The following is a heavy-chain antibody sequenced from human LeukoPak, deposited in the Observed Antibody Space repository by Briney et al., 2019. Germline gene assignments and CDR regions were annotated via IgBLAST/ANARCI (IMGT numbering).Heavy chain of an antibody. D-gene: IGHD3-22*01. CDR3: ARGSGITMIPYFDY. Sequence: SETLSLTCSVSGGSVSSSSYYWGWVRQPPGKGLEWIGSFHYSGSTYYNPSLKSRVTISGDTSKNQFSLKLSSVTAADTAVYYCARGSGITMIPYFDYWGQGTLVTVSS. CDR2: FHYSGST. CDR1: GGSVSSSSYY. V-gene: IGHV4-39*01. J-gene: IGHJ4*02.